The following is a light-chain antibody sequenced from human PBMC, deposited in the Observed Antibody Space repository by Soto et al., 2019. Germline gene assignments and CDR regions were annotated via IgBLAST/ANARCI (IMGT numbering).Light chain of an antibody. CDR2: GAS. CDR1: QSVSTN. Sequence: DIVMTRSPATLSVSPGERVTLSCRASQSVSTNLAWYQQRPGQAPRLLIYGASTRATGIPARLSGSGSGTEFTLTISSLQSEDFAVYYCQQYNKWWTFGQGTKVEIK. V-gene: IGKV3-15*01. CDR3: QQYNKWWT. J-gene: IGKJ1*01.